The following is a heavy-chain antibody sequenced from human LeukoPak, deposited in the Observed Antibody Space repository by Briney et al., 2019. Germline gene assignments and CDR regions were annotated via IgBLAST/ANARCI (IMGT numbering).Heavy chain of an antibody. J-gene: IGHJ4*02. D-gene: IGHD2-2*01. CDR3: AKGGYCSSTSCYAARVDY. Sequence: GGSLRLSRAASGFTFSSYEMNWVRQAPGKGLEWVAFIRYDGNNKYYADSVKGRFTISRDNSKNTLYLQMNSLRAEDTAVYYCAKGGYCSSTSCYAARVDYWGQGTLVTVSS. CDR1: GFTFSSYE. V-gene: IGHV3-30*02. CDR2: IRYDGNNK.